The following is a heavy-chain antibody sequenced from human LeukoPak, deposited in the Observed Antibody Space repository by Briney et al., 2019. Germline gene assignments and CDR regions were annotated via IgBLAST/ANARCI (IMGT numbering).Heavy chain of an antibody. CDR3: VREGYDSSGYYLDS. V-gene: IGHV4-61*01. J-gene: IGHJ4*02. Sequence: LETLSLTCTVSGGSVSSGNYYWSWIRQPPGKGLEWIGYIHYSGSTNYSPSLKSRVTISVDTSKNQFSLKLRSVTAADTAVYYCVREGYDSSGYYLDSWGQGTLVTVSS. CDR1: GGSVSSGNYY. CDR2: IHYSGST. D-gene: IGHD3-22*01.